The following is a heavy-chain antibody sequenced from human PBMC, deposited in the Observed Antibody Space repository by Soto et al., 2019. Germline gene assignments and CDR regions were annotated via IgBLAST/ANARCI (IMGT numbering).Heavy chain of an antibody. CDR3: ARGGYYDSSGSRNYHYYGMDA. CDR1: GYTFNSYG. J-gene: IGHJ6*02. V-gene: IGHV1-18*01. D-gene: IGHD3-22*01. CDR2: ISPYDDNT. Sequence: ASVKVSCKASGYTFNSYGISWVRQAPAQGLEWMGWISPYDDNTNYAQNLQGRVTMTTDTSTRTAYMELRSLRSDDTAVYYCARGGYYDSSGSRNYHYYGMDAWGQGTTVTVSS.